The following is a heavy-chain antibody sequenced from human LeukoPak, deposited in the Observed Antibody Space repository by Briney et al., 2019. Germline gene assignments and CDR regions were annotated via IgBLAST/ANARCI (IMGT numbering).Heavy chain of an antibody. CDR2: IKQDGSEK. D-gene: IGHD6-19*01. Sequence: PGGSLRLSCAASGFTFSNSWMSWVRQAPGKGLEWVANIKQDGSEKYYVDSVKGRFTISRDNAKNSLHLQMDSLRAEDTAVYYCARISIAVAGGDYWGQGTLVTVSS. CDR1: GFTFSNSW. CDR3: ARISIAVAGGDY. J-gene: IGHJ4*02. V-gene: IGHV3-7*01.